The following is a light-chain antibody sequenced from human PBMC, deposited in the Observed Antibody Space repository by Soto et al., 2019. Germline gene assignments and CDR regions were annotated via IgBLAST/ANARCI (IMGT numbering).Light chain of an antibody. CDR3: ESWDDGLSGVV. V-gene: IGLV1-44*01. CDR2: SNN. Sequence: QSVLTQPPSASGTPGQRVTISCSGSSSNIGSNTVNWYQQLPGTAPKLLIYSNNQRPSGVPARVSGSKSGTGASLAISVLQSEAEAEYDCESWDDGLSGVVFGGGTKVTVL. J-gene: IGLJ2*01. CDR1: SSNIGSNT.